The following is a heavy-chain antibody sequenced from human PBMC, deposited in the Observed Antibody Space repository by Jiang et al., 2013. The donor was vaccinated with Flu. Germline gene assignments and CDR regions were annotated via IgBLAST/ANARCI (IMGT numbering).Heavy chain of an antibody. V-gene: IGHV4-59*08. J-gene: IGHJ4*02. CDR3: ARHSGVRGVDY. CDR1: GGSISSYY. CDR2: IYYSGST. D-gene: IGHD3-10*01. Sequence: LLKPSETLSLTCTVSGGSISSYYWSWIRQPPGKGLEWIGYIYYSGSTNYNPSLKSRVTISVDTSKNQFSLKLSSVTAADTAVYYCARHSGVRGVDYWGQGTLVTVSS.